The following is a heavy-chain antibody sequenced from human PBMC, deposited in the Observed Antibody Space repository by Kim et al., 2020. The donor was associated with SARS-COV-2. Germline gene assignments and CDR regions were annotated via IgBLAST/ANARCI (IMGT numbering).Heavy chain of an antibody. J-gene: IGHJ3*02. CDR3: AVNDILTGTAYDAFDI. Sequence: GESLKISCKGSGYSFTSYWIAWVRQMPGKGLEWMGIFYPGDSDTTYSPSFQGQVTFSADKSISTAYVQWNSLKASDTAMYYCAVNDILTGTAYDAFDIWG. D-gene: IGHD3-9*01. CDR2: FYPGDSDT. CDR1: GYSFTSYW. V-gene: IGHV5-51*01.